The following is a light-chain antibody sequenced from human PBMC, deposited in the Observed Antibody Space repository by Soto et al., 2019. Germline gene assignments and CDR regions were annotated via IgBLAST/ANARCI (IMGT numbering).Light chain of an antibody. CDR1: QNLGTLY. Sequence: EIELTQSPCSLSLSPGERGTLSCRASQNLGTLYLAWFQQKSGQAPRLLIYSASRRATGIPDRFTGSGSGTDFTLTINRVEPEDFAVYFCQQYAGSPRTFGQGTKVDIK. CDR2: SAS. J-gene: IGKJ1*01. V-gene: IGKV3-20*01. CDR3: QQYAGSPRT.